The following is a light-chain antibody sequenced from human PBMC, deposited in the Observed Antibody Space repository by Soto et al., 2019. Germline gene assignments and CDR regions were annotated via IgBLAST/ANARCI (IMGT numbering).Light chain of an antibody. V-gene: IGLV2-14*03. J-gene: IGLJ2*01. CDR1: SSDIGAYNY. CDR2: DVN. CDR3: TSWTTSTTMI. Sequence: QSALTQPASVSGSPGQSITISCTGTSSDIGAYNYVSWYQQHPGKAPKLMIYDVNIRPSGVSNRFSGCKSGNTASLTISGLQAEDEADYYCTSWTTSTTMIFGGGTKLTVL.